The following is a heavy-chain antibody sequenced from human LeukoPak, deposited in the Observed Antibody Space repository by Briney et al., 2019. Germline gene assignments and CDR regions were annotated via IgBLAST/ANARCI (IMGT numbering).Heavy chain of an antibody. CDR3: ASDGPDPYYFDY. J-gene: IGHJ4*02. Sequence: PGGSLRLSCAAPGFTFSSYWMSWVRQAPGKGLECVANIKQDGSEKYYVDSVKCRFTISRDNAKNSLYLQMNSLRAEDTAVYYCASDGPDPYYFDYSGQGTLVTVSS. D-gene: IGHD1-14*01. CDR1: GFTFSSYW. CDR2: IKQDGSEK. V-gene: IGHV3-7*01.